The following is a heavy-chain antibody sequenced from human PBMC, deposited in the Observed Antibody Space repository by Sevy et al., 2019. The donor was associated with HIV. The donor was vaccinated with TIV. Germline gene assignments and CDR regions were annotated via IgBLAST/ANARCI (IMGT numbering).Heavy chain of an antibody. CDR3: ARGLVYCGGDCFDY. CDR2: IIPIFGTA. CDR1: GGTFSSYA. V-gene: IGHV1-69*06. J-gene: IGHJ4*02. Sequence: ASVKVSCKASGGTFSSYAISWVRQAPGQGFEWMGGIIPIFGTANYAQKFQGRVTITADKSTSTAYMELSSLRSEDTAVYYCARGLVYCGGDCFDYWGQGTLVTVSS. D-gene: IGHD2-21*02.